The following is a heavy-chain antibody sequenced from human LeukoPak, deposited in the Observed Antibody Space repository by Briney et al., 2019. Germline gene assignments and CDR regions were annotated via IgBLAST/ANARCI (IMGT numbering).Heavy chain of an antibody. CDR1: GGSISSGGYS. Sequence: PSETLSLTCAVSGGSISSGGYSWSWIRQPPGKGLEWIGYIYHSGSTYYNPSLKSRVTISVDTSKNQFSLKLSSVTAADTAVYYCARGNIRYCSSTSCYRDGRLLLFDYWGQGTLVTVSS. J-gene: IGHJ4*02. V-gene: IGHV4-30-2*01. D-gene: IGHD2-2*01. CDR2: IYHSGST. CDR3: ARGNIRYCSSTSCYRDGRLLLFDY.